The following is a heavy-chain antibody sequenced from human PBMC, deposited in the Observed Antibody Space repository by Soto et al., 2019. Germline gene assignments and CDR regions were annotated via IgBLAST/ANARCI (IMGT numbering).Heavy chain of an antibody. D-gene: IGHD1-7*01. Sequence: PGGSLRLSCAASGFTFSSYSMNWVRQAPGKGLEWVSSISSSSSYIYYADSVKGRFTISRDNAKNSLYLQMNSLRAEDTAVYYCARGRLFETNSFDYWGQGPLVTVSS. CDR3: ARGRLFETNSFDY. V-gene: IGHV3-21*01. CDR2: ISSSSSYI. J-gene: IGHJ4*02. CDR1: GFTFSSYS.